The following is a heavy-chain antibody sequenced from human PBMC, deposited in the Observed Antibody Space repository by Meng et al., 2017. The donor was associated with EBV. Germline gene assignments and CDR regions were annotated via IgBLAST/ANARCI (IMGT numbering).Heavy chain of an antibody. CDR1: GGTFRSDA. CDR2: LIPMSGAP. D-gene: IGHD3-10*01. J-gene: IGHJ4*02. V-gene: IGHV1-69*01. CDR3: ASESGRGFTPNY. Sequence: QVELPGAGGEGKTPGSSVKVPCRTSGGTFRSDAVSWVRQAPGQGLEWMGGLIPMSGAPHYAQKFQDRVTIIADESTSTHSMELNNLRFEDTAMYYCASESGRGFTPNYWGQGTLVTVSS.